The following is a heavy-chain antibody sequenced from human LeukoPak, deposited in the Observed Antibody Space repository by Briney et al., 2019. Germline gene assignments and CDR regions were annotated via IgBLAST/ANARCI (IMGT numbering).Heavy chain of an antibody. V-gene: IGHV3-30-3*01. CDR2: ISYDGSNK. J-gene: IGHJ6*02. CDR3: AREGGSVPYCYFDGMDV. D-gene: IGHD3-16*01. CDR1: GFTFRSYA. Sequence: PGGSLRLSCAAPGFTFRSYAMHWVRPAPGKGLGWVSVISYDGSNKYYADSVKGRFTLSRDNSKTTLYLQMNRLRGEDTAVYCCAREGGSVPYCYFDGMDVWGQGTTVTVSS.